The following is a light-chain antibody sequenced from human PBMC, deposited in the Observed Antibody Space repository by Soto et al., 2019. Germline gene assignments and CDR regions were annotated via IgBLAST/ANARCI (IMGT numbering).Light chain of an antibody. J-gene: IGKJ4*01. CDR3: QQLNSSPLT. V-gene: IGKV1-9*01. CDR1: QGISSY. Sequence: DIQLTQSPSFLSASVGDRVTITCRASQGISSYLAWYQQKPGKAPKLLIYDASTLQSGVPSSFSGSGSGTEFTLTISSLQPEDFATYYCQQLNSSPLTFGGGTKVDNK. CDR2: DAS.